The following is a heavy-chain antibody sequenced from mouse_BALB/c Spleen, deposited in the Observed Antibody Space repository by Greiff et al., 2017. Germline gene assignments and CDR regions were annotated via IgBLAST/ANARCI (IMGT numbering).Heavy chain of an antibody. D-gene: IGHD4-1*01. Sequence: EVQLVESGPELVKPGASVKISCKASGYSFTGYFMNWVKQSHGKSLEWIGRINPYNGDTFYNQKFKGKATLNVDKSSNTAYMQLSSLTSEDSAVYYCAQTGALDYWGQGTTLTVSS. CDR3: AQTGALDY. CDR1: GYSFTGYF. CDR2: INPYNGDT. V-gene: IGHV1-20*01. J-gene: IGHJ2*01.